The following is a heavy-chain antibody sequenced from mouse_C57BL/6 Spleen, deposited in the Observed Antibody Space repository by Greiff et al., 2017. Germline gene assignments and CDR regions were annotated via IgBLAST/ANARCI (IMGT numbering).Heavy chain of an antibody. CDR2: IYPGDGDT. CDR3: ARGDGYYGYFDV. V-gene: IGHV1-80*01. D-gene: IGHD2-3*01. Sequence: QVQLQQSGAELVKPGASVKISCKASGYAFSSYWMNWVKQRPGKGLEWIGQIYPGDGDTNYNGKFKGKATLTADKSSITAYMQLSSLTSEDSAVYFCARGDGYYGYFDVWGTGTTVTVSS. CDR1: GYAFSSYW. J-gene: IGHJ1*03.